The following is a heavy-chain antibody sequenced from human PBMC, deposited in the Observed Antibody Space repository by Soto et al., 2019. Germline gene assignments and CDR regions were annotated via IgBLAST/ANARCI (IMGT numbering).Heavy chain of an antibody. CDR1: GGTFSSYT. D-gene: IGHD6-13*01. CDR3: ARVCQQLVRLPPTNWFDP. CDR2: IIPILGIA. V-gene: IGHV1-69*02. J-gene: IGHJ5*02. Sequence: GASVKVSCKASGGTFSSYTISWVRQAPGQGLEWMGRIIPILGIANYAQKFQGRVTITADKSTSTAYMELSSLRSEDTTVYYCARVCQQLVRLPPTNWFDPWGQGTLVTVSS.